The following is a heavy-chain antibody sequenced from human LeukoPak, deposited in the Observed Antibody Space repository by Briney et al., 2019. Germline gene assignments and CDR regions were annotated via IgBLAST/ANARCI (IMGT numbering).Heavy chain of an antibody. D-gene: IGHD6-19*01. Sequence: PSETLSLTCTVSGGSISSYYWSWIRQPPGKGLEWIGYIYYSGSTNYNPSLKSRVTISVDTSKNQFSLKLSSVTAADTAVYYCARDPGYSSGWLDYWGQGTLVTVSS. CDR3: ARDPGYSSGWLDY. J-gene: IGHJ4*02. CDR2: IYYSGST. V-gene: IGHV4-59*12. CDR1: GGSISSYY.